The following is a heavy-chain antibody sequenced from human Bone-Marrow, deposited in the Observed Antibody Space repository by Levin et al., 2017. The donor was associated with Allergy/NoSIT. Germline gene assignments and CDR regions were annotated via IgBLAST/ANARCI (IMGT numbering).Heavy chain of an antibody. CDR2: IIPIFGTA. V-gene: IGHV1-69*06. J-gene: IGHJ4*02. D-gene: IGHD6-13*01. CDR1: GGTFSSYA. Sequence: ASVKVSCKASGGTFSSYAISWVRQAPGQGLEWMGGIIPIFGTANYAQKFQGRVTITADKSTSTAYMELSSLRSEDTAVYYCARGLGGEQLVRLPRSNWGQGTLVTVSS. CDR3: ARGLGGEQLVRLPRSN.